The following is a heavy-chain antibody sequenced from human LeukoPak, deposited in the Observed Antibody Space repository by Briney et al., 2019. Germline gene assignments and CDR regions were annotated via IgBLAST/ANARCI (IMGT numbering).Heavy chain of an antibody. D-gene: IGHD6-6*01. CDR1: GFTFSSYG. J-gene: IGHJ4*02. CDR3: AKDIYPYEPSSSPFDY. Sequence: PGGSLRLSCAASGFTFSSYGMHWVRQAPGKGLEWVAVISYDGSNKYYADSVKGRFTISRDNSKNTLYLQMNSLRAEDTAVYYCAKDIYPYEPSSSPFDYWGQGTLVTVSS. V-gene: IGHV3-30*18. CDR2: ISYDGSNK.